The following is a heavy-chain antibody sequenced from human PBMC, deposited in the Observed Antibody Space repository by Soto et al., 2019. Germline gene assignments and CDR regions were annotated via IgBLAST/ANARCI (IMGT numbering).Heavy chain of an antibody. J-gene: IGHJ4*02. D-gene: IGHD3-22*01. CDR2: IYYSGST. CDR3: ARDSGLDYYDSSGHYYFDY. Sequence: SATLSLTCAVYGGSISSYYWSWIRQPPGKGLEWIGYIYYSGSTNYNRSLKSRVTISVDTSKNQFSLKLSSVTAADTAVYYCARDSGLDYYDSSGHYYFDYWGQGTLVTVSS. V-gene: IGHV4-59*01. CDR1: GGSISSYY.